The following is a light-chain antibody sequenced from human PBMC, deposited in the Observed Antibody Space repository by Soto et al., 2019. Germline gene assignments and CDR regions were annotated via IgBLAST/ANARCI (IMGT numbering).Light chain of an antibody. CDR2: LNSDGSH. J-gene: IGLJ3*02. CDR3: QTWGPGSRV. Sequence: QLVLTQSPSASASLGASVKLTCTLSSGHSSYAIAWHQQQPEKGPRYLMKLNSDGSHSKGDGIPDRCSGSSSGAERYLTISRLQSEDEADYYCQTWGPGSRVFGGGTKLTVL. CDR1: SGHSSYA. V-gene: IGLV4-69*01.